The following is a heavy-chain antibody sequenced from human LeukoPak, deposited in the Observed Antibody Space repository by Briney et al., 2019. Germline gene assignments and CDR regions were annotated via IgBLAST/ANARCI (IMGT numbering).Heavy chain of an antibody. Sequence: RTSETLSLTCTVSGGSISSYYWSWIRQPPGKGLEWIGYIYYSGSTNYNPSLKSRVTISVDTSKNQFSLMLSSVTAADTAVYYCTRGDYYYYYYMDVWGKGTTVTVSS. V-gene: IGHV4-59*08. J-gene: IGHJ6*03. CDR2: IYYSGST. CDR3: TRGDYYYYYYMDV. CDR1: GGSISSYY.